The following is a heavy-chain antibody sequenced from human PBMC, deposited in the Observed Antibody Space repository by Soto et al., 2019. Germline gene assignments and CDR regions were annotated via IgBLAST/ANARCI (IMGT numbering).Heavy chain of an antibody. Sequence: EVQLLESGGGLVQPGGSLRLSCAASGFTFSSYAMRWVRQAPGKGLEWVSAISGSGDSTYCADSVKGRFTISRDNSKNTLYLQMNSLRAEDTAVYYCARRGSGSYYDYWGQGTLVIVSS. D-gene: IGHD1-26*01. CDR3: ARRGSGSYYDY. V-gene: IGHV3-23*01. J-gene: IGHJ4*02. CDR2: ISGSGDST. CDR1: GFTFSSYA.